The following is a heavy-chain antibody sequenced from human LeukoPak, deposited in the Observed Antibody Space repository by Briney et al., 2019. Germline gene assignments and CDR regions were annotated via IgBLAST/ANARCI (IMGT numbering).Heavy chain of an antibody. Sequence: PGGTLRLSCAASGFTFSIYGMSWVRQAPGRGLEWVSAMSGSGGSTYYADSVKGRFTISRDNSKNTLYLQMNSLRAEDTAVYYCARDRREDSGSYYGLADYWGQGTLVTVSS. D-gene: IGHD1-26*01. CDR3: ARDRREDSGSYYGLADY. CDR2: MSGSGGST. V-gene: IGHV3-23*01. J-gene: IGHJ4*02. CDR1: GFTFSIYG.